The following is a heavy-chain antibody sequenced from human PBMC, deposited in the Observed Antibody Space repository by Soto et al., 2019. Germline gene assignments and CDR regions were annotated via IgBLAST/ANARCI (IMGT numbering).Heavy chain of an antibody. V-gene: IGHV5-51*01. CDR3: ARLEYDRLYYYYGMDV. CDR2: IYPGDSDT. D-gene: IGHD6-6*01. J-gene: IGHJ6*02. Sequence: PXESLKISWKGSGYSFASYLIVWVRQMPGKGLEWMGIIYPGDSDTRYSPSFQGQVTISADKSISTAYLQWSSLKASDTAMYYCARLEYDRLYYYYGMDVWGQGTTVTVSS. CDR1: GYSFASYL.